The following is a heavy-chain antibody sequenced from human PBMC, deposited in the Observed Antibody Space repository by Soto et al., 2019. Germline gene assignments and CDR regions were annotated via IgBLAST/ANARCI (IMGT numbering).Heavy chain of an antibody. CDR1: GFSLSTSGVG. Sequence: QITLKESGPTLVKPTQTLTLTCTFSGFSLSTSGVGVGWIRQPQGKALEWLALIYWDDDKRYSPSLKSRLTITKDTSKNQVVLTMTNIDPVDTATYYCAHTKVAGTSLDYWGQGTLVTVSS. CDR3: AHTKVAGTSLDY. D-gene: IGHD6-19*01. J-gene: IGHJ4*02. CDR2: IYWDDDK. V-gene: IGHV2-5*02.